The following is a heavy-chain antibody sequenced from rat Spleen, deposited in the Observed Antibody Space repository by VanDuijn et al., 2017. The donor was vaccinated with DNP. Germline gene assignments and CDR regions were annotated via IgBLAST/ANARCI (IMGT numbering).Heavy chain of an antibody. CDR1: GFTFSNYG. V-gene: IGHV5-19*01. Sequence: EVQLAESGGGLVQPGRSLKLSCAASGFTFSNYGMHWIRQAPTKGLEWVASITYDGSRTYCRDSVKGRFTISRDNRKNILYLQMDSLRSEDTATYYCTKHWYGSFDYWGQGVMVTVSP. CDR3: TKHWYGSFDY. CDR2: ITYDGSRT. J-gene: IGHJ2*01. D-gene: IGHD1-12*02.